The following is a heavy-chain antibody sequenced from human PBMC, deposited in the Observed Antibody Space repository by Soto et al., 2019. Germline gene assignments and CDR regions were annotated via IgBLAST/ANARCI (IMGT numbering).Heavy chain of an antibody. D-gene: IGHD2-15*01. CDR2: IYHNGAT. CDR1: GDSVSRYY. J-gene: IGHJ4*02. Sequence: QVQLQESGPGLVKPSETMSLTCSVSGDSVSRYYWGWIRVPPGKGLEWIGFIYHNGATTYNPSLKCRVTISLDTHKNQFYLTLTSVTAADTAVYYCARVPGGGTHFAYWGQGTLVTVSS. V-gene: IGHV4-59*02. CDR3: ARVPGGGTHFAY.